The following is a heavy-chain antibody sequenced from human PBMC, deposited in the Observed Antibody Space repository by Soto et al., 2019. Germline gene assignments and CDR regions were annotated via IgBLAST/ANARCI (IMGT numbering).Heavy chain of an antibody. CDR1: GFSFSNYE. J-gene: IGHJ4*02. CDR2: ISTTSTA. Sequence: GGSLRLSCAASGFSFSNYEMNWVRQAPGKGLEWVSFISTTSTAYYADSVKGRFTFSRDNAKNSLFPQMNSLRAEDTAVYYCARGYSVGYGFDYWGQGTPVTVSS. D-gene: IGHD5-18*01. CDR3: ARGYSVGYGFDY. V-gene: IGHV3-48*03.